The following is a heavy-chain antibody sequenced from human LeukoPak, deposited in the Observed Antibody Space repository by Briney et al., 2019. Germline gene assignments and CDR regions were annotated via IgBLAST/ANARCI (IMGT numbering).Heavy chain of an antibody. J-gene: IGHJ5*02. Sequence: GASVKVSYKASGYTFTGYYMHWVRQAPGQGLEWMGWINPNSGGTNYAQKFQGRVTMTRDTSISTAYMELSRLRSDDTAVYYCARVGYSSSSGWFDPWGQGTLVTVSS. CDR2: INPNSGGT. CDR1: GYTFTGYY. CDR3: ARVGYSSSSGWFDP. D-gene: IGHD6-6*01. V-gene: IGHV1-2*02.